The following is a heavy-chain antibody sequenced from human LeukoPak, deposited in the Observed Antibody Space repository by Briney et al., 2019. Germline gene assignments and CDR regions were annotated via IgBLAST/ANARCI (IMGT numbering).Heavy chain of an antibody. V-gene: IGHV3-43D*03. CDR2: ISWDGGST. CDR1: GFTFDDYA. Sequence: EPGGSLRLSCAASGFTFDDYAMHWVRQAPGKGLEWVSLISWDGGSTYYADSVKGRFTISRDNSKNSLYLQMNSLRAEDTALYYCAKTYSSGWYYFDYWGQGTLVTVSS. CDR3: AKTYSSGWYYFDY. D-gene: IGHD6-19*01. J-gene: IGHJ4*02.